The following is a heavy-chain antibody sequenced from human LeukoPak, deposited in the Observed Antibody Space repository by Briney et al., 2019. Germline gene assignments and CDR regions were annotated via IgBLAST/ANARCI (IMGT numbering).Heavy chain of an antibody. J-gene: IGHJ4*02. V-gene: IGHV4-34*01. CDR3: ARGGDGYNLEFDY. CDR1: GGSFSGYY. Sequence: KASETLSLTCAVYGGSFSGYYWSWIRQPPGKGLEWIGEINHSGSTNYNPSLKSRVTISVDTSKNQFSLKLSSVTAADTAVYYCARGGDGYNLEFDYWGQGTLVTVSS. CDR2: INHSGST. D-gene: IGHD5-24*01.